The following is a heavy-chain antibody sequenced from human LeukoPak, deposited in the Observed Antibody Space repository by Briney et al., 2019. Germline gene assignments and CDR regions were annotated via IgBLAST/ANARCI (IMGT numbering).Heavy chain of an antibody. CDR2: IYTSGST. J-gene: IGHJ5*02. CDR3: ARDRVVVVPAAIDSSIYNWFDP. D-gene: IGHD2-2*01. CDR1: GGSISSYY. V-gene: IGHV4-4*07. Sequence: SETLSLTCTVPGGSISSYYWSWIRQPAGKRLEWIGRIYTSGSTNYNPSLKSRVTMSVDTSKNQFSLKLSSVTAADTAVYYCARDRVVVVPAAIDSSIYNWFDPWGQGTLVTVSS.